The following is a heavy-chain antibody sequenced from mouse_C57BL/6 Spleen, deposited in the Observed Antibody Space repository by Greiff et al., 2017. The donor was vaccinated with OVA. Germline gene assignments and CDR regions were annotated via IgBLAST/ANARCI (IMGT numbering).Heavy chain of an antibody. CDR1: GYTFTSYW. V-gene: IGHV1-7*01. D-gene: IGHD1-1*01. CDR2: INPSSGYT. J-gene: IGHJ3*01. CDR3: ARCDYGSRMFAY. Sequence: VQRVESGAELAKPGASVKLSCKASGYTFTSYWMHWVKQRPGQGLEWIGYINPSSGYTKYNQKFKDKATLTADKSSSTAYMQLSSLTYEDSAVYYCARCDYGSRMFAYWGQGTLVTVSA.